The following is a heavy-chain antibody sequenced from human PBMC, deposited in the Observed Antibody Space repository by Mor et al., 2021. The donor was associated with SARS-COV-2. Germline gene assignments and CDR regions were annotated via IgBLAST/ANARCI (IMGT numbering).Heavy chain of an antibody. V-gene: IGHV4-31*02. Sequence: DLEWIGYISYSGTTYSNPSLRDRVTISVDTSKNQFSLKMTSVTAADTAVYYCARSECSGGSCPDWFDTWGQG. J-gene: IGHJ5*02. CDR2: ISYSGTT. CDR3: ARSECSGGSCPDWFDT. D-gene: IGHD2-15*01.